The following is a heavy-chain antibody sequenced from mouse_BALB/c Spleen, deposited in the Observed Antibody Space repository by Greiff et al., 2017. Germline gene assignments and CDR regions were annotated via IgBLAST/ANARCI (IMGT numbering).Heavy chain of an antibody. CDR1: GYSITSGYY. V-gene: IGHV3-6*02. J-gene: IGHJ4*01. CDR3: AREGGQLELPLAMDD. CDR2: ISYDGSN. Sequence: EVQLQESGPGLVKPSQSLSLTCSVTGYSITSGYYWNCIRQFPGNKLEWMGYISYDGSNNYNPSLKNRIFITRDTSKNQFFLKLNSVTTEDTATYYCAREGGQLELPLAMDDWGQGTSVTGSS. D-gene: IGHD3-3*01.